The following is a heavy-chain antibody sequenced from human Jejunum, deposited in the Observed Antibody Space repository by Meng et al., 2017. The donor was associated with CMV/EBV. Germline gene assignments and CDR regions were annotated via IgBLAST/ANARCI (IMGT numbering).Heavy chain of an antibody. J-gene: IGHJ4*02. D-gene: IGHD6-19*01. V-gene: IGHV3-7*01. CDR2: INQDGSEK. CDR1: GFTFRRYW. Sequence: SGFTFRRYWMSGVRQTPGKGLEWVANINQDGSEKYYVDSVKGRFTISRDNAKNSLYLQMNSLGAEDSALYYCANTVVAGFGGVDYWGQGTLVTVSS. CDR3: ANTVVAGFGGVDY.